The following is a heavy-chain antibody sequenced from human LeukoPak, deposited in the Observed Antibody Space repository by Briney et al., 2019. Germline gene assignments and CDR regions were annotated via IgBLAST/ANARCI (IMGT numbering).Heavy chain of an antibody. CDR1: GFTFSNHW. CDR3: ARDQSGYGGYGVIDY. Sequence: GGSLRLACAASGFTFSNHWMHWVRHGPGKGLGWVSRISSDGGVTNYADLVNGRFTISRDNAKNSLYLQMHSLRAEDTAVHYCARDQSGYGGYGVIDYWGQGTLVTVSS. V-gene: IGHV3-74*01. CDR2: ISSDGGVT. J-gene: IGHJ4*02. D-gene: IGHD5-12*01.